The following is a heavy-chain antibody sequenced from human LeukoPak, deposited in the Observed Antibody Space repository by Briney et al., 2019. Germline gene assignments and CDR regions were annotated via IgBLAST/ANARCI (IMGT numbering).Heavy chain of an antibody. CDR1: GFTLSSYA. D-gene: IGHD3-10*01. Sequence: PGGSLRLSCAASGFTLSSYAMSWVRQAPGKGLEWVSAISGSGGSTYYADSVKGRFTISRDNSKNTLYLQMNSLRAEDTAVYYCAKDEAVVRVFDYWGQGTLVTVSS. J-gene: IGHJ4*02. CDR2: ISGSGGST. V-gene: IGHV3-23*01. CDR3: AKDEAVVRVFDY.